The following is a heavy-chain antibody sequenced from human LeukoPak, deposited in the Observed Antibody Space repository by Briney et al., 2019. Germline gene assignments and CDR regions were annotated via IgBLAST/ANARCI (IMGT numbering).Heavy chain of an antibody. D-gene: IGHD2-2*01. Sequence: SETLSLTCTVSGGSISSSSYSWGWIRHPPGKGLEWIGSLYFSGSTYYNPSLKSRVTISGDTSKNQFSLKVTSVTAADAAVYYCARAGPEYQLLLDYWGQGTLVTVSS. CDR2: LYFSGST. CDR3: ARAGPEYQLLLDY. V-gene: IGHV4-39*07. J-gene: IGHJ4*02. CDR1: GGSISSSSYS.